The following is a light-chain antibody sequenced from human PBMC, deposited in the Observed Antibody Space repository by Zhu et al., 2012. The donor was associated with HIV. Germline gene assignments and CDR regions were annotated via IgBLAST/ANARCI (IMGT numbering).Light chain of an antibody. CDR2: GAS. Sequence: DIHLTQSPSFLSASVGDRVTITCRASQGISNHLAWYHQKAGKAPKLLIYGASILQSGVPSRFSGSGSGTEFTLTISTLQPEVFCVLYFCQLSYSFTPTFGGRSKGGD. V-gene: IGKV1-9*01. CDR1: QGISNH. CDR3: QLSYSFTPT. J-gene: IGKJ4*01.